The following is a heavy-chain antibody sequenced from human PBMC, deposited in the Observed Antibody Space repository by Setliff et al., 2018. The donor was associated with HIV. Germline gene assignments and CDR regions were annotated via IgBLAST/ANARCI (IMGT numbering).Heavy chain of an antibody. CDR3: ARGFYGDYYFDY. J-gene: IGHJ4*02. D-gene: IGHD4-17*01. Sequence: GESLKISCKGSGYSFTSYWISWVRQMPGKGLEWMGRIDPSNSNTNYSPSFQGHVTISADKSLSTAYLQWSSLKASDTAMYYCARGFYGDYYFDYWGQGTLVTVSS. CDR2: IDPSNSNT. CDR1: GYSFTSYW. V-gene: IGHV5-10-1*01.